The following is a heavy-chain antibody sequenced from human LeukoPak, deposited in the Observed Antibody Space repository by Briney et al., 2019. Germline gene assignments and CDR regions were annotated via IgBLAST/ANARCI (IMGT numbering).Heavy chain of an antibody. V-gene: IGHV1-24*01. CDR1: GYTLTELS. Sequence: ASVKVSCKVSGYTLTELSMHWVRQAPGKGLEWMGGFDPEDGETIYAQKFQGRVTMTEDTSTDTAYMELSSPRSEDTAVYYCATGMSIAAHSFDYWGQGTLVTVSS. CDR3: ATGMSIAAHSFDY. CDR2: FDPEDGET. D-gene: IGHD6-6*01. J-gene: IGHJ4*02.